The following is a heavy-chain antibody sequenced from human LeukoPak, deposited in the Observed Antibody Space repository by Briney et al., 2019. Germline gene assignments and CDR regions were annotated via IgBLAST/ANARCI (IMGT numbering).Heavy chain of an antibody. D-gene: IGHD3-10*01. CDR2: ISGSGNST. CDR1: GFTFSSYG. J-gene: IGHJ4*02. V-gene: IGHV3-23*01. Sequence: GGSLRLSCAASGFTFSSYGMSWVRQAPGKGLEWVSLISGSGNSTNYADSVKGRFTISRDNSKNTLYLQMNSLRAEDTAVYYCAKNRFAGIDYWGQGTLVTVSS. CDR3: AKNRFAGIDY.